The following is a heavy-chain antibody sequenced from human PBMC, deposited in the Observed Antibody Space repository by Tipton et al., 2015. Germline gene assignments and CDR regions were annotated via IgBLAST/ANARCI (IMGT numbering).Heavy chain of an antibody. Sequence: TLSLTCTVSGASISSHAYYWDWLRQPPGKGLEWIGTISYSGSTYYNPSPKSRVTVSVDTSKNQFSLKLTSVTAADTALYYCMRHIVVGSNNYFDPWGQGLLVTVSS. CDR2: ISYSGST. J-gene: IGHJ5*02. D-gene: IGHD2-15*01. CDR1: GASISSHAYY. V-gene: IGHV4-39*01. CDR3: MRHIVVGSNNYFDP.